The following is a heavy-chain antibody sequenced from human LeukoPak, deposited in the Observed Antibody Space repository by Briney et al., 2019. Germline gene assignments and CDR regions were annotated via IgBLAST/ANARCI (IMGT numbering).Heavy chain of an antibody. J-gene: IGHJ4*02. CDR2: IYYSGST. D-gene: IGHD3-22*01. CDR1: GGSISSGGYY. Sequence: SETLSLTCTVSGGSISSGGYYWSWIRQHPGKGLEWIGYIYYSGSTYYNPSLKSRVTISVDTSKNQFSLKLSSVTAADTAVYYCARDGGYYDSSGYSSWGQGTLVIVSS. CDR3: ARDGGYYDSSGYSS. V-gene: IGHV4-31*03.